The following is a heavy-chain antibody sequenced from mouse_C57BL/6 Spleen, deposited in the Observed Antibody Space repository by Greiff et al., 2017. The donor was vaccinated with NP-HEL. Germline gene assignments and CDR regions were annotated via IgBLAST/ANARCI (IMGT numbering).Heavy chain of an antibody. CDR2: INYDGSST. CDR1: GFTFSDYY. J-gene: IGHJ3*01. CDR3: ARADDGYPFAY. Sequence: DVHLVESEGGLVQPGSSMKLSCTASGFTFSDYYMAWVRQVPEKGLEWVANINYDGSSTYYLDSLKSRFIISRDNAKNILYLQMSSLKSEDTATYYCARADDGYPFAYWGQGTLVTVSA. V-gene: IGHV5-16*01. D-gene: IGHD2-3*01.